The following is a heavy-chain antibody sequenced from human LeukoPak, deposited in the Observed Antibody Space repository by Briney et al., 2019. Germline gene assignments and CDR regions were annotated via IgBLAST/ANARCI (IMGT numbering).Heavy chain of an antibody. D-gene: IGHD2-15*01. Sequence: GGSLRLSCAASGFTFNTYAMHWVRQAPGKGLEWVAVISYDGGNRYYPDSVKGRFTISRDNSKNTLYLQMNSLRAEDTAVYYCARDHKPRNYCSGGTCHSYYNAMDVWGKGTTVTVSS. CDR3: ARDHKPRNYCSGGTCHSYYNAMDV. J-gene: IGHJ6*04. CDR2: ISYDGGNR. CDR1: GFTFNTYA. V-gene: IGHV3-30*04.